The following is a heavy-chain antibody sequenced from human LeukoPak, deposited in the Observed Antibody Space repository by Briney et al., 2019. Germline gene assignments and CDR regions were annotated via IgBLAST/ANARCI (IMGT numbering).Heavy chain of an antibody. Sequence: GRSLRLSCAASGFTFSSYGMHWVRQAPGKGLEWVAVIWYDGSNKYYADSVKGRFTISRDNSKNTLYLQMNSLRAEDTAVYYCARDYTRITMVRGVLDYWGQGTLVTVSS. CDR2: IWYDGSNK. V-gene: IGHV3-33*01. J-gene: IGHJ4*02. CDR3: ARDYTRITMVRGVLDY. CDR1: GFTFSSYG. D-gene: IGHD3-10*01.